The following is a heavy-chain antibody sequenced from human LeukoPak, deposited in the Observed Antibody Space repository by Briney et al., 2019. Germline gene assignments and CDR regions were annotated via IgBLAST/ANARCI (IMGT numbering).Heavy chain of an antibody. V-gene: IGHV3-7*01. CDR2: IKQDGSEK. D-gene: IGHD7-27*01. CDR1: GFIFSSYG. Sequence: PGGSLRLSCEASGFIFSSYGMHWVRQAPGKGLEWVANIKQDGSEKYYVDSVKGRFTISRDNAKNSLYLQMNSLRAEDTAVYYCAKNWGSLDYWGPGTLVTVSS. CDR3: AKNWGSLDY. J-gene: IGHJ4*02.